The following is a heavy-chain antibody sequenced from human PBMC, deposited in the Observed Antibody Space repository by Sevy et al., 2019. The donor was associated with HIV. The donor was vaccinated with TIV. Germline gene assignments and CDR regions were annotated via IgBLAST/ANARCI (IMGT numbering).Heavy chain of an antibody. V-gene: IGHV3-30-3*01. D-gene: IGHD1-26*01. Sequence: GGSLRLSCAASGFTFSSYGMHWVRQAPGKGLEWVAVISYDGSNKYYADSVKGRFTISRDNSKNTLYLQMNSLRAEDTAVYYCARGGGKWELLVDYWGQGTLVTVSS. CDR3: ARGGGKWELLVDY. CDR2: ISYDGSNK. CDR1: GFTFSSYG. J-gene: IGHJ4*02.